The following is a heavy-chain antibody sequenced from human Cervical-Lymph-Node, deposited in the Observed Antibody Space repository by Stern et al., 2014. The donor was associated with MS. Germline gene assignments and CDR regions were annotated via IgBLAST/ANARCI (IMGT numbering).Heavy chain of an antibody. V-gene: IGHV3-72*01. CDR3: ARKSNGLDV. Sequence: EVQLVESGRGLAQPGGYLKLSGAASGFTGSDYNMDWVRQAPGQGLEWVGRVRKKAKSDTTEYAASVKGRFTISRDDSKNSLYLQMNSLKTEDTAVYYCARKSNGLDVWGQGTTVTVSS. CDR1: GFTGSDYN. J-gene: IGHJ6*02. CDR2: VRKKAKSDTT.